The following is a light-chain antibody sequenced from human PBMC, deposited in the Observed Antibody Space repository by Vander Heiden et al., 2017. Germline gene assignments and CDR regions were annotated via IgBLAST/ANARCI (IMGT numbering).Light chain of an antibody. J-gene: IGLJ2*01. CDR2: NND. V-gene: IGLV1-44*01. Sequence: QSVLTQPPSTSGTPGQRVTISCSGSSSNIGSNAVNWYQQLPGAAPRLLIYNNDQRPSGVPDRFSGSKSGTSASLSVSGLPSEDEADYYCAAWDDSLTGLVFGGGTKLTVL. CDR1: SSNIGSNA. CDR3: AAWDDSLTGLV.